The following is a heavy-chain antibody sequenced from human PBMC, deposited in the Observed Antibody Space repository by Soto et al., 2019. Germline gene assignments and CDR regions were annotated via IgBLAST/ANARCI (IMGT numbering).Heavy chain of an antibody. CDR1: GFTFSSYA. J-gene: IGHJ6*03. V-gene: IGHV3-23*01. Sequence: GGSLRLSCAASGFTFSSYAMSWVRQAPGKGLEWVSAISGSGGSTYYADSVKGRFTISRDNSKNTLYLQMNSLRAEDTAVYYCAKDYPSLGHGDYSWEEYYYMDVWGKGTTVTVSS. CDR2: ISGSGGST. CDR3: AKDYPSLGHGDYSWEEYYYMDV. D-gene: IGHD4-17*01.